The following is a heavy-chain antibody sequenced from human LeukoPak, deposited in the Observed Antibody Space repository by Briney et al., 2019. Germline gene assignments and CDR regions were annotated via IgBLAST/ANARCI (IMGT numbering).Heavy chain of an antibody. J-gene: IGHJ4*02. CDR2: ISGSGGST. V-gene: IGHV3-23*01. CDR1: GFTFSSYA. Sequence: TGGSLRPSCAASGFTFSSYAMSWVRQAPGKGLEWVSAISGSGGSTYYADSVKGRFTISRDNSKNTLYLQMNSLRAEDAAVYYCAKDLLKISPHIQLWLDYWGQGTLVTVSS. CDR3: AKDLLKISPHIQLWLDY. D-gene: IGHD5-18*01.